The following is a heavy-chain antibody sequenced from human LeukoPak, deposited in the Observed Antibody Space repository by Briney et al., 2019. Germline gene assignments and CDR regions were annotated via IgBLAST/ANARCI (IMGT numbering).Heavy chain of an antibody. D-gene: IGHD1-26*01. V-gene: IGHV3-21*01. Sequence: PRGSLRLSPAPPGFSLSSYSMNSVPQAPGKGLGWVSPISSSSSYIYYADSVKGTFTISRDKAKNTLYLQINSPRAQDTPVHYTVSPFWVGATLGHHAFDIWGQGTMVTVSS. J-gene: IGHJ3*02. CDR1: GFSLSSYS. CDR3: VSPFWVGATLGHHAFDI. CDR2: ISSSSSYI.